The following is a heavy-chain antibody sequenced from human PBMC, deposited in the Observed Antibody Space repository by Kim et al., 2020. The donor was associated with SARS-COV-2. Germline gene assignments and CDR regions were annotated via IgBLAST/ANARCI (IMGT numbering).Heavy chain of an antibody. CDR3: VSDDWFDT. J-gene: IGHJ5*02. V-gene: IGHV3-30*04. Sequence: GGSLRLSCEVSGFIFRSYAMHWVRQAPGKGLEWVAVISDDGTKKYYVDSVKGRFTISRDNSKNRLYVQMHSLRVEDTAVYYCVSDDWFDTWGQGTLVTVSS. CDR1: GFIFRSYA. CDR2: ISDDGTKK.